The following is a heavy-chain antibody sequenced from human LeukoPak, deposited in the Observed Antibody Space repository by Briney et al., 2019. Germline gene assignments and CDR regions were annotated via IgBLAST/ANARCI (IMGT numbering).Heavy chain of an antibody. J-gene: IGHJ4*02. Sequence: ASVKVSCKASGYTFTGYYMHWVRQAPGQGLEWMGWINPNSGGTNYAQKFQGRVTMTRDTSISTAYMELSRLRSDDTAVYYCARVGRGSSSWYYFDYWGQETLVTVSS. D-gene: IGHD6-13*01. CDR3: ARVGRGSSSWYYFDY. V-gene: IGHV1-2*02. CDR2: INPNSGGT. CDR1: GYTFTGYY.